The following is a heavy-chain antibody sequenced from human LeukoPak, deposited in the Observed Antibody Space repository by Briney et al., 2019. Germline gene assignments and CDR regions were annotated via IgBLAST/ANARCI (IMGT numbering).Heavy chain of an antibody. CDR3: ARVYYDILTGYYYLDY. Sequence: SETLSLTCAVYGGSFTDYYWNWIRQPPGKGLEWIGEINHSGITHYNPSLKSRVTISADTSKNQFSLKLNSVTAADTAVYYCARVYYDILTGYYYLDYWGQGTLVTVSS. CDR2: INHSGIT. V-gene: IGHV4-34*01. D-gene: IGHD3-9*01. J-gene: IGHJ4*02. CDR1: GGSFTDYY.